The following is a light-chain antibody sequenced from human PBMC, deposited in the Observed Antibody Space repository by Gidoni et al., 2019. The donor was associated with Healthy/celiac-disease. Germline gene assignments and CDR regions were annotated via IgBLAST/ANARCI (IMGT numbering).Light chain of an antibody. CDR2: QDS. V-gene: IGLV3-1*01. J-gene: IGLJ1*01. CDR1: KLGDKY. Sequence: SYELTQPHSVSVSPGQTASITCSGDKLGDKYACWYQQKPGQSPVLVIYQDSKRPSGIPERSSGSNSGNTATLTISGTQAMDEADYYCQAWDSSTYVFGTGTKVTVL. CDR3: QAWDSSTYV.